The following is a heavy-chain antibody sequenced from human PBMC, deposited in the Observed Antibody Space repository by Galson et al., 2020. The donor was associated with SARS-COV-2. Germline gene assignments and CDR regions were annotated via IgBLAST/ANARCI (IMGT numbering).Heavy chain of an antibody. CDR2: IYSEGSST. V-gene: IGHV3-74*01. J-gene: IGHJ4*02. CDR1: GFTFSSYW. CDR3: ARGDMGNEYFDC. Sequence: GGSLRLSCAASGFTFSSYWMHWVRQAPGKGLVWVSRIYSEGSSTSYADSVKGRFTISGDNAKNTLYLQMNSLRAEDTAVYYCARGDMGNEYFDCWGQGTLVTVAS. D-gene: IGHD7-27*01.